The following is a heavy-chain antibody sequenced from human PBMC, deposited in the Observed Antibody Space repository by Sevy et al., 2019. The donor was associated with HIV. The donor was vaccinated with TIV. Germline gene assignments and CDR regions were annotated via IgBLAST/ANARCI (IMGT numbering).Heavy chain of an antibody. D-gene: IGHD3-22*01. Sequence: SETLSLTCTVSGGSISSSGYYWGWIRQPPGKGVEWIGSIYYGGSTYYNPSLKSRITISVDTSKNHFSLKLSSVTAADTAVYYCARVSMIVVVITDDWGYYFDYWGQGTLVTVSS. V-gene: IGHV4-39*02. CDR2: IYYGGST. CDR3: ARVSMIVVVITDDWGYYFDY. CDR1: GGSISSSGYY. J-gene: IGHJ4*02.